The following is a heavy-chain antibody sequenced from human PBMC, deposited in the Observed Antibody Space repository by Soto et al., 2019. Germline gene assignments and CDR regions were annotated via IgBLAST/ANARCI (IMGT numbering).Heavy chain of an antibody. Sequence: PGGSLRLSCAASGFSVANYALNWVRQAPGKGLEWVSGISSSASDYRYFAGSVRGRFTISRDDAQNSLYLHMDSLRVEDTAVYYCVRDSGLATMAVWGQGTTVTVSS. CDR2: ISSSASDYR. J-gene: IGHJ6*02. V-gene: IGHV3-21*01. CDR1: GFSVANYA. CDR3: VRDSGLATMAV.